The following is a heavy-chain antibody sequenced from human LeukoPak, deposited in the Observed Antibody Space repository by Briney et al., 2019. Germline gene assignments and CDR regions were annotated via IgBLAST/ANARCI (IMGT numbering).Heavy chain of an antibody. CDR2: IYYSGST. Sequence: SETLPLTCTVSGGSISSGDYYWSWIRQPPGKGLEWIGYIYYSGSTYYNPSLKSRVTISVDTSKNQFSLKLSSVTAADTAVYYCAREGGQRKFDPWGQGTLVTVSS. CDR3: AREGGQRKFDP. J-gene: IGHJ5*02. CDR1: GGSISSGDYY. D-gene: IGHD3-16*01. V-gene: IGHV4-30-4*08.